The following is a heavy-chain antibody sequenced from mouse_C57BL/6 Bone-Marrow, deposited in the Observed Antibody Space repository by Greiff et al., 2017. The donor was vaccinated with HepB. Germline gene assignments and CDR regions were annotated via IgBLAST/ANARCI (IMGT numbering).Heavy chain of an antibody. V-gene: IGHV1-75*01. CDR2: IFPGSGST. Sequence: QVQLKESGPELVKPGASVKISCKASVYTFTDYYINWVKQRPGQGLEWIGWIFPGSGSTYYNEKFKGKATLTVDKSSSTAYMLLSSLTSEDSAVYFCARWGWYYGIAGDYWGQGTTLTVSS. D-gene: IGHD1-2*01. J-gene: IGHJ2*01. CDR3: ARWGWYYGIAGDY. CDR1: VYTFTDYY.